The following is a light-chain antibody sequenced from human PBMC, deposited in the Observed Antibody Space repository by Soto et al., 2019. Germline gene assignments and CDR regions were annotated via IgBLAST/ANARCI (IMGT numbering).Light chain of an antibody. Sequence: IVLTQSPATLSLFPGERATLSCRASQSVGNSLARYQQKPGQAPSLLIYDASNRATGIPARFSGSGSGTDFTLTISSLESEDFAVYYCQQRNYWLFGGGTKVDIK. CDR3: QQRNYWL. V-gene: IGKV3-11*01. CDR2: DAS. J-gene: IGKJ4*01. CDR1: QSVGNS.